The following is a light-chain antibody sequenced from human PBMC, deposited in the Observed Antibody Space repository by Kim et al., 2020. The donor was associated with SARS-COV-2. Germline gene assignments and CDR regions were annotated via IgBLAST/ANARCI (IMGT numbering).Light chain of an antibody. CDR2: GVT. CDR3: HQYDDWPRS. Sequence: SVYPAERVTLPCRASQRVSTNLAWYHQKPGQSPRLFMYGVTTRAGGIPARFSGSGSGTDFNLTISGLQSEDFAVYYCHQYDDWPRSFGQGTKLEI. V-gene: IGKV3-15*01. J-gene: IGKJ2*03. CDR1: QRVSTN.